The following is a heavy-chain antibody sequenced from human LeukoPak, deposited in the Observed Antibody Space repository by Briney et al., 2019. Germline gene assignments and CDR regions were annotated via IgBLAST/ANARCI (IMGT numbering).Heavy chain of an antibody. J-gene: IGHJ6*03. D-gene: IGHD1-26*01. CDR3: ARDYSGSYSRYYYYMDV. CDR1: GGSISSSSYY. V-gene: IGHV4-61*02. Sequence: SETLSLTCTVSGGSISSSSYYWSWIRQPAGKGLEWIGRIYTSGSTNYNPSLKSRVTISVDTSKNQFSLKLSSVTAADTAVFYCARDYSGSYSRYYYYMDVWGKGTTVTISS. CDR2: IYTSGST.